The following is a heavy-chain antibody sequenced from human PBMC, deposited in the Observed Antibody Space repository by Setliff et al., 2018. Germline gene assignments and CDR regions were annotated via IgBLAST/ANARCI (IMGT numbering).Heavy chain of an antibody. V-gene: IGHV4-59*12. Sequence: ASETLSLTCTVSDGSLSTYYWSWIRQPPGKGLEFIGYVYYSGTANYSPSLRSRVTMSVDTSKNQFSLKLTSVTAADTAIYYCARDTSSDWAAWFDPWSQGILVTVSS. CDR1: DGSLSTYY. D-gene: IGHD3-22*01. CDR2: VYYSGTA. J-gene: IGHJ5*02. CDR3: ARDTSSDWAAWFDP.